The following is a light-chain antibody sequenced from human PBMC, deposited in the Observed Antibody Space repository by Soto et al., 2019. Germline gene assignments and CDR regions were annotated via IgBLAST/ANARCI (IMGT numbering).Light chain of an antibody. J-gene: IGKJ5*01. CDR1: QSVSSSY. Sequence: EIVLTQSPGTLSLSPGESATRXXRASQSVSSSYLAWYQQKPGQAPRXLIYDASTRATGIPPRFSGGGSGTEFTVTISSLQSEDFALYYCQQRSNRITFGQGTRLEIK. CDR2: DAS. CDR3: QQRSNRIT. V-gene: IGKV3D-20*02.